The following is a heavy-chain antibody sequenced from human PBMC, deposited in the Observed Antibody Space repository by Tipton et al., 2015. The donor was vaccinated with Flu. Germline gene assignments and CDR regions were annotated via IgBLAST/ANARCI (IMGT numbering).Heavy chain of an antibody. J-gene: IGHJ6*02. V-gene: IGHV4-61*01. D-gene: IGHD3-3*01. CDR3: ARDTVFWSGPYGMDV. Sequence: GLVKPSETLFLTCTVSGGSIGSDYYWGWIRQPPGKGLEWIGYIYYSGSTNYNPSLKSRVTISVDTSKNQFSLKLSSVTAADTAVYYCARDTVFWSGPYGMDVWGQGTTVTVSS. CDR2: IYYSGST. CDR1: GGSIGSDYY.